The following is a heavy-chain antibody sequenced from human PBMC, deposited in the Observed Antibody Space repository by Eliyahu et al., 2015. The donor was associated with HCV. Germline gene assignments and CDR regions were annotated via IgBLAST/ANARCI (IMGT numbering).Heavy chain of an antibody. CDR2: IYWDDDK. D-gene: IGHD5-12*01. CDR1: GFSLTTRGAG. V-gene: IGHV2-5*02. CDR3: AHMEVQWLRGYDY. Sequence: QITLKESGPTLVKPTQTLTLTCSFSGFSLTTRGAGVGWIXXXPGKXLEXLALIYWDDDKRYSPSLKSRLTITKDTSKNQVILTMTNMDPVDTATYFCAHMEVQWLRGYDYWGQGTLVTVSS. J-gene: IGHJ4*02.